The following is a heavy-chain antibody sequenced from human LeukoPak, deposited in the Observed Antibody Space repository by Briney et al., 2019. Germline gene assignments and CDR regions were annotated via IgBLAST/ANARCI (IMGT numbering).Heavy chain of an antibody. J-gene: IGHJ4*02. Sequence: SQTLSLTCTVSGGSISSGGYYWSWIRQHPGKGLEWIGYIYYSGSTYYNPSLKSRVTISVDTSKNQFSLKLSSVTAADTAVYYCARGRTGLWRYWGQGTLVTVSS. CDR2: IYYSGST. CDR1: GGSISSGGYY. D-gene: IGHD3-10*01. CDR3: ARGRTGLWRY. V-gene: IGHV4-31*03.